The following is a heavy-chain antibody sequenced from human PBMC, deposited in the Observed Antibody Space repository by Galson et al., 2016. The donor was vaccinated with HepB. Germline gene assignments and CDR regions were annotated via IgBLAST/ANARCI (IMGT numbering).Heavy chain of an antibody. CDR3: GKAALDRSGWYYFDY. D-gene: IGHD2-2*03. CDR1: GFTFSNYA. V-gene: IGHV3-30*18. J-gene: IGHJ4*01. Sequence: SLRLSCAASGFTFSNYAMHWVRQAPGKGLEWMAYISTDGRNKYYADSVKGRFTISRDNAKNTLYLQMNSLRDEDTAVYYCGKAALDRSGWYYFDYWGRGTLVTVSS. CDR2: ISTDGRNK.